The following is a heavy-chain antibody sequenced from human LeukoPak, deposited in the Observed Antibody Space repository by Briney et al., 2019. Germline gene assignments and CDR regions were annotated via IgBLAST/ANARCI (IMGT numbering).Heavy chain of an antibody. V-gene: IGHV3-23*01. D-gene: IGHD3-10*01. CDR1: GFTLSSYA. J-gene: IGHJ4*02. Sequence: GGSLRLSCAASGFTLSSYAMTWVRQAPGRGLEWVSSVDGGGGTYYADSVKGRFTISRDNSKNTLYLQMNSLRAEDTAVYYCARGSVNEKKLLWFGELFNSPPYFDYWGQGTLVTVSS. CDR3: ARGSVNEKKLLWFGELFNSPPYFDY. CDR2: VDGGGGT.